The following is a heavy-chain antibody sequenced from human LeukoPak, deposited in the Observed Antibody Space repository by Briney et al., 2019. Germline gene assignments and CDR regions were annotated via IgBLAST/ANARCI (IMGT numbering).Heavy chain of an antibody. V-gene: IGHV3-7*01. J-gene: IGHJ3*02. CDR2: IKQDGSEK. Sequence: PGGSLRLSCAASGFTFSSYWMSWVRQAPGKGLEWVANIKQDGSEKYYVDSVKGRFTISRDNAKNSLYLQMNSLRAEDTAVYYCARGDDIVTGYEDAFDIWGQGTMVTVSS. CDR1: GFTFSSYW. CDR3: ARGDDIVTGYEDAFDI. D-gene: IGHD3-9*01.